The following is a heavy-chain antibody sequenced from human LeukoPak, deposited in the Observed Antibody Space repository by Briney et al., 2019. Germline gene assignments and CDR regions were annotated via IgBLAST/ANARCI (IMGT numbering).Heavy chain of an antibody. Sequence: GGSLRLSCAASGFTFSSYSMNWVRQAPGKGLEWVSSISSSSSYIYYADSVKGRFTISRDNAKNSLYLQMNSRRAEDTAVYYCARDRVSGRGYSYGLWGQGTLVTVSS. CDR1: GFTFSSYS. J-gene: IGHJ4*02. D-gene: IGHD5-18*01. CDR2: ISSSSSYI. CDR3: ARDRVSGRGYSYGL. V-gene: IGHV3-21*01.